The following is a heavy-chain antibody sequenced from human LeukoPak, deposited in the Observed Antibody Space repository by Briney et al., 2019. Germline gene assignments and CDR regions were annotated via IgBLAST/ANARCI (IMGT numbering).Heavy chain of an antibody. CDR1: GFTFRSYS. Sequence: GGSPRLSCAVSGFTFRSYSMNWVRHAPGEGVEWVSYISTGSNTMSYADSVKGRFIISRYDAKNSLYLQMSGMRGEDTAVYYCARGSGSSDYWGQGTLVTVSS. J-gene: IGHJ4*02. CDR2: ISTGSNTM. V-gene: IGHV3-48*01. D-gene: IGHD3-10*01. CDR3: ARGSGSSDY.